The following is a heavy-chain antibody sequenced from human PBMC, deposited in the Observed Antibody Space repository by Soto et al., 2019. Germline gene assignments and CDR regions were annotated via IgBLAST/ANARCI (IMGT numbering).Heavy chain of an antibody. V-gene: IGHV4-59*01. J-gene: IGHJ5*02. Sequence: SETLSLTCTVSGGSISPYYWSWIRQPPGKGLEWIGYIYYSGSTNYNPSLKSRATISLDTYRNQFSLKMTSMTSADTAFYYCARGVFRFLQWFDPWGQGTLVTVSS. CDR1: GGSISPYY. CDR2: IYYSGST. CDR3: ARGVFRFLQWFDP. D-gene: IGHD3-3*01.